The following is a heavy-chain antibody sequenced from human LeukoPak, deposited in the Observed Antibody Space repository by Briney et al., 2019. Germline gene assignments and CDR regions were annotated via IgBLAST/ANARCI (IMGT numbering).Heavy chain of an antibody. CDR2: IYYSGST. V-gene: IGHV4-39*01. Sequence: SETLSLTCTVSGGSISSYYWGWIRQPPGKGLEWIGSIYYSGSTYYNPSLKSRVTISVDTSKNQFSLKLSSVTAADTAVYYCARRQGVGATVWGQGTLVTVSS. J-gene: IGHJ4*02. CDR1: GGSISSYY. D-gene: IGHD1-26*01. CDR3: ARRQGVGATV.